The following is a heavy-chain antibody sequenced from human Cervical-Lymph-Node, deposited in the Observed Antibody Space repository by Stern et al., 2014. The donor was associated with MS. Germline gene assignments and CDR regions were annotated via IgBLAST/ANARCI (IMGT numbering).Heavy chain of an antibody. V-gene: IGHV1-18*01. Sequence: QVQLVQSGAEVKKPGASVKVSCKTSGYTFTTYGFTWVRQAPGQGLEWMGWISAYNGNTKYAQMFQGRVTMTTDTSTSTAYMELRSLRSDDTAVYYCARIGQGVWSVADYWGQGTLVSVSS. J-gene: IGHJ4*02. CDR1: GYTFTTYG. CDR3: ARIGQGVWSVADY. D-gene: IGHD6-19*01. CDR2: ISAYNGNT.